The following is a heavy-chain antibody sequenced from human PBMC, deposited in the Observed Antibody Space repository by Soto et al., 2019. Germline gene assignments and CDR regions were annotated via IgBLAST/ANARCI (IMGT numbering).Heavy chain of an antibody. V-gene: IGHV3-53*04. CDR2: LHSGGDT. J-gene: IGHJ6*02. Sequence: EVQLVESGGGLVQPGGSLRLSCAASGIPVSSNYMTWVRQAPGKGLEWVSVLHSGGDTYYANSVKGRFTISRHDSTNTLFLQMNSLTPEDTAVYYCARDGPYYYASRMDVWGQGTTVTPSS. CDR3: ARDGPYYYASRMDV. D-gene: IGHD3-10*01. CDR1: GIPVSSNY.